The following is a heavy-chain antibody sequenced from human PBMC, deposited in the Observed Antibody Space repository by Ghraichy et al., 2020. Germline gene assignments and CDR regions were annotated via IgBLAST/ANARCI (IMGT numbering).Heavy chain of an antibody. D-gene: IGHD3-9*01. J-gene: IGHJ6*02. Sequence: GGSLRLSCAASGFTFSSYSMNWVRQAPGKGLEWVSSISSSSSYIYYADSVKGRFTISRDNAKNSLYLQMNSLRAEDTAVYYCARVGITISGYYYYGMDVWGQGTTVTVSS. CDR1: GFTFSSYS. V-gene: IGHV3-21*01. CDR3: ARVGITISGYYYYGMDV. CDR2: ISSSSSYI.